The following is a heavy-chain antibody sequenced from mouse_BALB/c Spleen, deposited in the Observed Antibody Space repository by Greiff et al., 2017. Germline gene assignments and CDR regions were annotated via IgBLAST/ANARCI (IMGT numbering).Heavy chain of an antibody. CDR3: TRLGRFAY. J-gene: IGHJ3*01. CDR1: GYTFTSYW. V-gene: IGHV1-69*02. D-gene: IGHD4-1*01. Sequence: QVQLQQPGAELVRPGASVNLSCKASGYTFTSYWINWVKQRPGQGLEWIGNIYPSDSYTNYNQKFKDKATLTVDKSSSTAYMQLSSPTSEDSAVYYCTRLGRFAYWGQGTLVTVSA. CDR2: IYPSDSYT.